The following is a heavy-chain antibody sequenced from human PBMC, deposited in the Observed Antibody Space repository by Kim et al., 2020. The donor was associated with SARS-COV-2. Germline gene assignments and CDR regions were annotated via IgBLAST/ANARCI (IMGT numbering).Heavy chain of an antibody. V-gene: IGHV3-21*01. CDR3: ARGGVYYDILGLSY. CDR2: ISSSSSYI. D-gene: IGHD3-9*01. J-gene: IGHJ4*02. Sequence: GGSLRLSCAASGFTFSSYSMNWVRQAPGKGLEWVSSISSSSSYIYYADSVKGRFTISRDNAKNSLYLQMNSLRAEDTAVYYCARGGVYYDILGLSYWGQGTLVTVSS. CDR1: GFTFSSYS.